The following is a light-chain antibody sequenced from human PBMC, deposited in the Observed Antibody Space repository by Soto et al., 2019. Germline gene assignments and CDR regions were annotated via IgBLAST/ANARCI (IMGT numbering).Light chain of an antibody. J-gene: IGKJ5*01. CDR1: QSVNSM. CDR2: GAS. CDR3: QQSYSTPHT. V-gene: IGKV3D-15*01. Sequence: IVMTQSPATLSVSPGERATLSCRASQSVNSMLAWYQQKPGQAPRLLIYGASSRATGIPDRFSGSGSGTDFTLTISSLQPEDFATYYCQQSYSTPHTFGQGTRLEIK.